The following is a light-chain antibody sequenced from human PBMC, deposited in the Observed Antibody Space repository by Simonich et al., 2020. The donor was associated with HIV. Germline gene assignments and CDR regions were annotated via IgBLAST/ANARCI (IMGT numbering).Light chain of an antibody. Sequence: QSALTQPASVSGSPGQSITISCTAPSSDVGGYNYVSWYQQHPGKAPKIMIYDVTKRPSGVSNRFSGSKSGNTASLTISGLQAEDEADYYCSSYTSSNTWVFGGGTKLTVL. J-gene: IGLJ3*02. V-gene: IGLV2-14*03. CDR3: SSYTSSNTWV. CDR2: DVT. CDR1: SSDVGGYNY.